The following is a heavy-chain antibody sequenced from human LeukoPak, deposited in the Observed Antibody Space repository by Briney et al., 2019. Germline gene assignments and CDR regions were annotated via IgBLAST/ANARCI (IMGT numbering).Heavy chain of an antibody. V-gene: IGHV4-39*01. CDR3: ARQGRIVVVPAAITT. CDR1: GVSISSSSYY. CDR2: IYYSGST. J-gene: IGHJ4*02. Sequence: PSETLSLTCTVSGVSISSSSYYWGWIRQPPGKGLEWIGCIYYSGSTSYNPSLKSRVTISVDTSKNQFSLKLSSVTAADTAVFYCARQGRIVVVPAAITTWGQGTLVTVSS. D-gene: IGHD2-2*01.